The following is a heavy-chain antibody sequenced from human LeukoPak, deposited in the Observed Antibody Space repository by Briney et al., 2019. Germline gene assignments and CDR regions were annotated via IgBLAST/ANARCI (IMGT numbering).Heavy chain of an antibody. V-gene: IGHV1-24*01. D-gene: IGHD3-10*01. Sequence: ASVKVSCKVSGYTLTELSMHWVRQAPGKGLEWMGGFDPEDGETIYAQKFQGRVTMTEDTSTDTAYMELSSLRSEDTAVYYCARRYYGSGSYLFDYWGQGTLVTVSS. CDR3: ARRYYGSGSYLFDY. J-gene: IGHJ4*02. CDR2: FDPEDGET. CDR1: GYTLTELS.